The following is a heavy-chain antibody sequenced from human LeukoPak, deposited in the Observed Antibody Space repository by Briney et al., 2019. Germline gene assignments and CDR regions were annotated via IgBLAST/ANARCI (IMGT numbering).Heavy chain of an antibody. CDR2: IYYSGST. CDR3: ARDYYDSSGYLGYYYYGMDV. D-gene: IGHD3-22*01. CDR1: GGSISSSSYY. V-gene: IGHV4-39*07. Sequence: SETLSLTCTVSGGSISSSSYYWGWIRQPPGEGLEWIGSIYYSGSTYYNPSLKSRVTISVDTSKNQFSLKLSSVTAADTAVYYCARDYYDSSGYLGYYYYGMDVWGQGTTVTVSS. J-gene: IGHJ6*02.